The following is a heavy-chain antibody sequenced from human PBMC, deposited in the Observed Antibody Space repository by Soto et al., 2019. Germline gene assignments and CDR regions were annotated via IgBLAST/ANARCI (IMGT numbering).Heavy chain of an antibody. CDR1: GFTFSRFS. J-gene: IGHJ3*02. CDR2: IGSSGTYI. V-gene: IGHV3-21*01. D-gene: IGHD2-2*01. Sequence: EVQLVESGGGLVKPGGSLRLSCAASGFTFSRFSMNWVRQAPGKGLEWVSSIGSSGTYIYYADAVKGRFTISRDNAKNSLYLQMNSLRAEDTAVYYCARGALCSSSNCFASGAFGIWGQGTRVTVSS. CDR3: ARGALCSSSNCFASGAFGI.